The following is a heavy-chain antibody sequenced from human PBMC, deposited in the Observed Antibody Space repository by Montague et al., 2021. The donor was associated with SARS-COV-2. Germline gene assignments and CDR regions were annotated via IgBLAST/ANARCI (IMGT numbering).Heavy chain of an antibody. CDR1: RGSFSNYY. J-gene: IGHJ3*02. CDR2: INQGGAP. V-gene: IGHV4-34*01. D-gene: IGHD3-9*01. CDR3: ARGRPVQGSFRHFDSISSGAFDI. Sequence: SETLSLTCAVSRGSFSNYYWTWIRQSPGKGLEWIGEINQGGAPNYTPSLKSRATISLDTSKKQISLKLNSVTVADTAVFFCARGRPVQGSFRHFDSISSGAFDIWAQGSLVIVSS.